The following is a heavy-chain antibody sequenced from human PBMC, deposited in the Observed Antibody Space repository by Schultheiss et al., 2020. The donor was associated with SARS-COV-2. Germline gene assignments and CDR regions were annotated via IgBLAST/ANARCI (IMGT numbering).Heavy chain of an antibody. CDR3: ARDSGGNLGY. CDR1: GFTFSSYA. V-gene: IGHV3-30*04. Sequence: GESLKISCAASGFTFSSYAMHWVRQAPGKGLEWVAVISYDGSNKYYADSVKGRFTISRDNSKNTLYLQMNSLRAEDTAVYYCARDSGGNLGYWGQGTLVTVSS. D-gene: IGHD4-23*01. J-gene: IGHJ4*02. CDR2: ISYDGSNK.